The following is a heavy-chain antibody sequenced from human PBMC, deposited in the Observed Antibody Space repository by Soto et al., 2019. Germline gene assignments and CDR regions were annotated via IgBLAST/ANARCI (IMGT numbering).Heavy chain of an antibody. J-gene: IGHJ6*03. CDR2: ISAYNGNT. D-gene: IGHD2-15*01. CDR3: ARLPGYCSGGSCYSYYYYYYMDF. V-gene: IGHV1-18*01. Sequence: ASVKVSCKASGYTFTSYGISWVRQAPGQGLEWMGWISAYNGNTNYAQKLQGRVTMTTDTSTSTAYMELRSLRSDDTAVYYCARLPGYCSGGSCYSYYYYYYMDFWGKGTTVTVSS. CDR1: GYTFTSYG.